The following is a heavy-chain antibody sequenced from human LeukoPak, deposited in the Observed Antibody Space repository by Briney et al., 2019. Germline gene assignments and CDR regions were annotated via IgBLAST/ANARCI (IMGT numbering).Heavy chain of an antibody. V-gene: IGHV3-7*03. J-gene: IGHJ4*02. CDR2: IKKDGS. CDR1: GFTLSNFW. Sequence: SGGSLRLSCAASGFTLSNFWMNWVRQAPGEGLEWVANIKKDGSADSVKGRFTTSRDNAHNLLYLQMNSLRVGDTAVYFCARASSFDYWGQGTLATVS. D-gene: IGHD6-19*01. CDR3: ARASSFDY.